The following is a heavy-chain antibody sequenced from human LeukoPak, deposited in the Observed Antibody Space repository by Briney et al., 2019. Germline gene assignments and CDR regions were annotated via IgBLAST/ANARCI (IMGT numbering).Heavy chain of an antibody. D-gene: IGHD3-10*01. J-gene: IGHJ6*04. CDR2: ISNDGNNK. V-gene: IGHV3-30*04. CDR3: ARDRGYGSGSYFFYYYGMDV. CDR1: GFSFNTYP. Sequence: GRSLRLSCAASGFSFNTYPMHWVRQAPGKGLEWVAVISNDGNNKYYADSVKGRFTISRDNSKNTLYLQMNSLRAEDTAVYYCARDRGYGSGSYFFYYYGMDVWGKGTTVTVSS.